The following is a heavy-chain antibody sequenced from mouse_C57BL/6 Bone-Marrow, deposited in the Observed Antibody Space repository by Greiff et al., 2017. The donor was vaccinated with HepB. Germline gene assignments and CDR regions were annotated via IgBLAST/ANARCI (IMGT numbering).Heavy chain of an antibody. CDR1: GYTFTSYW. CDR3: ARWVTTVVARYWYFDV. J-gene: IGHJ1*03. Sequence: QVQLKQPGAELVMPGASVKLSCKASGYTFTSYWMHWVKQRPGQGLEWIGEIDPSDSYTNYNQKFKGKSTLTVDKSSSTAYMQLSSLTSEDSAVYYCARWVTTVVARYWYFDVWGTGTTVTVSS. D-gene: IGHD1-1*01. CDR2: IDPSDSYT. V-gene: IGHV1-69*01.